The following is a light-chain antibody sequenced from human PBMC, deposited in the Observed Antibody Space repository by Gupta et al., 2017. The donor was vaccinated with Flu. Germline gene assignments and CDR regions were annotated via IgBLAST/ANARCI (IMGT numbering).Light chain of an antibody. V-gene: IGLV2-23*01. CDR2: EGS. Sequence: ITISFAGTSSDVGSYNLVSWYQQHLGKAPKLMIYEGSKRPSGVSNRCSGSKSGNTASLTIAGLQAEDEADYSCCAYASGTTSWVFGGGTKLTVL. CDR1: SSDVGSYNL. CDR3: CAYASGTTSWV. J-gene: IGLJ3*02.